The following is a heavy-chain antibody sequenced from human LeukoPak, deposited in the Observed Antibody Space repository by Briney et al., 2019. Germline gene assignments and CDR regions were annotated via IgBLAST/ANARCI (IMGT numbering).Heavy chain of an antibody. Sequence: SETLSLTCSVSGGSISSYYWSWIRQPPGKGLEWIGYISYSGNANYNPSLKSRVTISVDTSKNQFSLKLSSVTAADTAVYYCATRSTGVAATFDCWGQGALVTVSS. CDR1: GGSISSYY. CDR2: ISYSGNA. V-gene: IGHV4-59*01. J-gene: IGHJ4*02. CDR3: ATRSTGVAATFDC. D-gene: IGHD2-15*01.